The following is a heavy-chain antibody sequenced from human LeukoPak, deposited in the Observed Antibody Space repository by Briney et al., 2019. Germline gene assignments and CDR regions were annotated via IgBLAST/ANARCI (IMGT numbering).Heavy chain of an antibody. V-gene: IGHV1-18*01. Sequence: ASVKVSCKASVYTFTSYVIIGVRQAPAQGREWMGWISGYNGNTNYAQKFQGRVTTTTDTSTSTAYMELRSLGSDDTAVYYCARESVAGGFEYWGQGTLVTVSS. D-gene: IGHD6-19*01. CDR1: VYTFTSYV. CDR3: ARESVAGGFEY. J-gene: IGHJ4*02. CDR2: ISGYNGNT.